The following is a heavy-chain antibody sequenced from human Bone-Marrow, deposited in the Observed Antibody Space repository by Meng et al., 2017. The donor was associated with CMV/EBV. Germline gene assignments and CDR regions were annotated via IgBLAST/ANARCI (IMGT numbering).Heavy chain of an antibody. CDR2: MRFDGTKT. Sequence: GESLKISCLASGFTFRSYGMHWVRQAPGKGLEWVAFMRFDGTKTYYGDSVKGRFTISRDNSRNTLYLQMNSLRVDDTAVYYCAKSEDVIMVPTGFYYYGMDVWGQGTTVTVSS. CDR3: AKSEDVIMVPTGFYYYGMDV. J-gene: IGHJ6*02. D-gene: IGHD3-10*01. V-gene: IGHV3-30*02. CDR1: GFTFRSYG.